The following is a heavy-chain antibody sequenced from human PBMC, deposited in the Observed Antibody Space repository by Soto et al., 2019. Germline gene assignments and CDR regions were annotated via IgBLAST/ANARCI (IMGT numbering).Heavy chain of an antibody. J-gene: IGHJ4*02. CDR3: AIETVAGRDY. V-gene: IGHV4-59*12. Sequence: ASETLSLTCTVSGGSISSYYWSWIRQPPGKGLEWIGYIYYSGSTSYNPSLKSRLTISVDTSKNQFSLNLDSVTAADTALYYCAIETVAGRDYWGQGTLVTVSS. CDR1: GGSISSYY. CDR2: IYYSGST. D-gene: IGHD6-19*01.